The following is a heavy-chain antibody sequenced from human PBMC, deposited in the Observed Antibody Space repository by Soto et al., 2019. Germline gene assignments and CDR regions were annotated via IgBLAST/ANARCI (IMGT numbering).Heavy chain of an antibody. V-gene: IGHV1-69*13. CDR1: GGTFSSYA. CDR2: IIPIFGTA. D-gene: IGHD3-22*01. CDR3: ARDYYDIRLTSHILGY. Sequence: SVKVSCKASGGTFSSYAISWVRQAPGRGLEWMGGIIPIFGTANYAQKFQGRVTITADESTSTAYMELSSLRSEDTAVYYCARDYYDIRLTSHILGYWGQGTLVTVSS. J-gene: IGHJ4*02.